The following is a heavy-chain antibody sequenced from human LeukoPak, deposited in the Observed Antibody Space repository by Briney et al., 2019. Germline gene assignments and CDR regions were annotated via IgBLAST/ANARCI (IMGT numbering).Heavy chain of an antibody. J-gene: IGHJ4*02. CDR1: GYTFTGYY. CDR3: ARGGTNWGYYFDY. D-gene: IGHD7-27*01. Sequence: ASVKVSCKASGYTFTGYYMHWVRQAPGQGLEWMGWINPNSGGTNYAQKFQGRVTMTRDTSISTAYMELSRLRPDDTAVYYCARGGTNWGYYFDYWGQGTLVTVSS. CDR2: INPNSGGT. V-gene: IGHV1-2*02.